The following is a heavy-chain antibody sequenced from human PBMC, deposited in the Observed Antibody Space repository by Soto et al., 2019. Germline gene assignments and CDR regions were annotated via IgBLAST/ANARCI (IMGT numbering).Heavy chain of an antibody. Sequence: EVQLVESGGGLVKPGGSLRLSCAASGFTLRTYTMNWVRQAPGKGLEWVSSISISSSDRYYADSVRGRFTISRDNAKNALYLQMNSLRADDTAVYFSVRGLNPLFGGQGTLVTVSS. CDR2: ISISSSDR. J-gene: IGHJ4*01. CDR1: GFTLRTYT. V-gene: IGHV3-21*06. CDR3: VRGLNPLF.